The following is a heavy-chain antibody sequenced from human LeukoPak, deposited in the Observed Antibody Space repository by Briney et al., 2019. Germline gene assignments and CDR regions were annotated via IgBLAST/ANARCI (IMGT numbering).Heavy chain of an antibody. J-gene: IGHJ6*03. V-gene: IGHV4-39*01. D-gene: IGHD6-19*01. CDR3: ASSYSSGWYHYYYMDV. Sequence: GSLRLSCAASGFTFSSYEMNWVRQPPGKGLEWIGSIYYSGSTYYNPSLKSRVTISVDTSKNQFSLKLSSVTAADTAVYYCASSYSSGWYHYYYMDVWGKGTTVTISS. CDR1: GFTFSSYE. CDR2: IYYSGST.